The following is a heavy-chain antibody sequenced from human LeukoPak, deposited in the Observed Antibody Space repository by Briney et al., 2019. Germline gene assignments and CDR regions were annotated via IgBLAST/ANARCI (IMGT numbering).Heavy chain of an antibody. D-gene: IGHD3-10*01. CDR3: ARGQDRWFGELINWFDP. V-gene: IGHV1-8*01. Sequence: RASVKVSCKASGYTFTSYDINWVRQATGQGLEWMGWMNPNSGNTGYAQKFQGRVTMTRNTSISTAYMELSSLRSEDTAVYYCARGQDRWFGELINWFDPWGQGTLVTVSS. J-gene: IGHJ5*02. CDR1: GYTFTSYD. CDR2: MNPNSGNT.